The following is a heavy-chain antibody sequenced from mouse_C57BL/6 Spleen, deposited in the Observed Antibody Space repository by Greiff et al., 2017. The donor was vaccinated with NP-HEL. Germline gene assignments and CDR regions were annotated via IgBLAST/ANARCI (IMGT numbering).Heavy chain of an antibody. J-gene: IGHJ2*01. V-gene: IGHV5-16*01. Sequence: DVKLVESEGGLVQPGSSMKLSCTASGFTFSDYYMAWVRQVPEKGLEWVANINYDGSSTYYLDSLKSRFIISRDNAKNILYLQMSSLKSEDTATYYCARGIYYYGSSFDYWGQGTTLTVSS. D-gene: IGHD1-1*01. CDR1: GFTFSDYY. CDR3: ARGIYYYGSSFDY. CDR2: INYDGSST.